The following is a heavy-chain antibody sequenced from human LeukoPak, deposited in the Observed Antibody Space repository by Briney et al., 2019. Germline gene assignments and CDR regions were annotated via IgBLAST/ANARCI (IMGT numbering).Heavy chain of an antibody. CDR1: GFTVSSNY. V-gene: IGHV3-66*01. D-gene: IGHD3-22*01. CDR2: IYSGGTT. CDR3: AREDSLSHYCDY. J-gene: IGHJ4*02. Sequence: GGSLRLSCAASGFTVSSNYMNWVRQAPGKGLEWVSIIYSGGTTYYADSVKGRFTISRDNSKNTLYLQMNSLRAEDTAVYYCAREDSLSHYCDYWGQGTLVTVSS.